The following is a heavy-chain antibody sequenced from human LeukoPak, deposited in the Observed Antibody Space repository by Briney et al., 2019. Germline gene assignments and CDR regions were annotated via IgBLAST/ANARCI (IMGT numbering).Heavy chain of an antibody. CDR1: GGSISSGGYS. CDR2: IYHSGST. V-gene: IGHV4-30-2*01. D-gene: IGHD3-10*01. J-gene: IGHJ1*01. Sequence: PSETLSLTCAVSGGSISSGGYSWSWIRQPPGKGQEWIGYIYHSGSTYYNPSLKSRVTISVDRSKNQFSLKLSSVTAADTAVYYCARAPKSGYFQHWGQGTLVTVSS. CDR3: ARAPKSGYFQH.